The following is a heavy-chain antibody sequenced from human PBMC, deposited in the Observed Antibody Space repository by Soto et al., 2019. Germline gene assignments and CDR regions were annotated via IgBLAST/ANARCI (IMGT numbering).Heavy chain of an antibody. D-gene: IGHD3-22*01. J-gene: IGHJ4*02. V-gene: IGHV4-30-2*01. CDR1: GGSISSDGSS. Sequence: SETLSLTCAVSGGSISSDGSSWSWIRQPPGKGLEWIGDIYHSGSSYYNPSLKSRVTISVDTSKNQFSLKLSSVTAADTAVYYCARGSYFYDSSGYYYVGDFDYWGQGTLVTVSS. CDR2: IYHSGSS. CDR3: ARGSYFYDSSGYYYVGDFDY.